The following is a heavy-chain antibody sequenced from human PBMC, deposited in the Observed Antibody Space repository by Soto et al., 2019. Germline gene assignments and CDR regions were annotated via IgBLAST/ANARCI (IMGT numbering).Heavy chain of an antibody. J-gene: IGHJ4*02. CDR1: GGSISSSSYY. Sequence: LSLTCTVSGGSISSSSYYWGWIRQPPGKGLEWIGSIYYSGSTYYNPSLKSRVTISVDTSKNQFSLKLSSVTAADTAVYYCARHEGRPYYYGSGSPSQFDYWGQGTLVTVSS. CDR2: IYYSGST. CDR3: ARHEGRPYYYGSGSPSQFDY. D-gene: IGHD3-10*01. V-gene: IGHV4-39*01.